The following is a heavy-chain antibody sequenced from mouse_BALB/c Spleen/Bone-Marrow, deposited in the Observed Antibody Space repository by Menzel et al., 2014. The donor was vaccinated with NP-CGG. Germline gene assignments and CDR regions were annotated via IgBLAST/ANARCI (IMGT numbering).Heavy chain of an antibody. CDR1: GYSFTSYW. V-gene: IGHV1S126*01. CDR3: ASPSDGNPFAY. J-gene: IGHJ3*01. CDR2: IDPSDSET. D-gene: IGHD2-1*01. Sequence: VKLMESGPQLVRPGASVKISCKASGYSFTSYWMHWVKQRPGQGLEWICMIDPSDSETRLNQKFKDKATLTVDKSSSTAYMQLSSPTSEDSAVYYCASPSDGNPFAYWGQGTLVTVSA.